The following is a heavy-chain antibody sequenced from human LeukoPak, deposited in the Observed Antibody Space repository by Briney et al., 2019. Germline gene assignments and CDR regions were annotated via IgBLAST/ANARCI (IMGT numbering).Heavy chain of an antibody. Sequence: NRGESLKISCRGSGYSFTSYWIGWVRHMPGKGLEWMGIIYPGDSDTRYSPSFQGQVTISADKSISTAYLQWSSLKASDTAMYYCARTYDSGAFDIWGQGTMVTVSS. CDR1: GYSFTSYW. V-gene: IGHV5-51*01. CDR3: ARTYDSGAFDI. D-gene: IGHD3-22*01. J-gene: IGHJ3*02. CDR2: IYPGDSDT.